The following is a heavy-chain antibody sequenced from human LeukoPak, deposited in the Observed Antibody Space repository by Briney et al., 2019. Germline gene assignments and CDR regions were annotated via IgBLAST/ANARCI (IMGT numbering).Heavy chain of an antibody. CDR2: IIPIFGTA. J-gene: IGHJ4*02. CDR3: ARVVDTAMVTGYFYFDY. V-gene: IGHV1-69*05. CDR1: GGTFNSYA. D-gene: IGHD5-18*01. Sequence: VKVSSKASGGTFNSYAISWVRRAPGQGLEWMGGIIPIFGTANYAQKFQGRVTITTDESTSTAYMELSSLRSEDTAVYYCARVVDTAMVTGYFYFDYWGQGTLVTVSS.